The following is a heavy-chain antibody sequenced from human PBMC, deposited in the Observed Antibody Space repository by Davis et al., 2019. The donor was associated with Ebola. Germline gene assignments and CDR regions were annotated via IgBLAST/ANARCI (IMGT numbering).Heavy chain of an antibody. D-gene: IGHD6-6*01. V-gene: IGHV1-2*04. J-gene: IGHJ5*02. CDR3: ARGGAARNNWFDP. Sequence: AASVQVSCKASGYTFTGYYMHWVRQAPGQGLEWMGWINPNSGGTNYAQKFQGWATMTRDTSISTAYMELSRLRSDDTAVYYCARGGAARNNWFDPWGQGTLVTVSS. CDR2: INPNSGGT. CDR1: GYTFTGYY.